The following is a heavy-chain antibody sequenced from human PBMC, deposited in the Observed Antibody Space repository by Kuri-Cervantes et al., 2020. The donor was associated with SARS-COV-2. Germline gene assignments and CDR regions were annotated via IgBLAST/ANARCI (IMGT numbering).Heavy chain of an antibody. CDR2: IRQDGSEK. D-gene: IGHD5-24*01. CDR3: AREEWLHIHDAFDI. CDR1: GFTFSSYW. J-gene: IGHJ3*02. Sequence: GGSLRLSCAASGFTFSSYWMSWVRQAPGKGLEWVANIRQDGSEKYYVDSVKGRSTISRDNAKNSLYLQMNSLRAEDTAVYYCAREEWLHIHDAFDIWGQGTMVTVSS. V-gene: IGHV3-7*04.